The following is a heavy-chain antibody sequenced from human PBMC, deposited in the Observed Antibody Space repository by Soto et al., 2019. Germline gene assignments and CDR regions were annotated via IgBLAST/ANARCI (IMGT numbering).Heavy chain of an antibody. CDR1: GFTFSSYG. J-gene: IGHJ5*02. V-gene: IGHV3-33*01. CDR2: IWYDGSNK. Sequence: QVQLVESGGGVVQPGRSLRLSCAASGFTFSSYGMHWVRQAPGKGLEWVAVIWYDGSNKYYADSVKGRFTISRDNSKNTLYLQMNSLRAEDTAVYYCARDRLEWSDRGGWFDPWGQGTLVTVSS. CDR3: ARDRLEWSDRGGWFDP. D-gene: IGHD3-3*01.